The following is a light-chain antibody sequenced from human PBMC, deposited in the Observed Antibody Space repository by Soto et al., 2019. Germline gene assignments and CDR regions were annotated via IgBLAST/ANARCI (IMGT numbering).Light chain of an antibody. Sequence: QAVLTQSPSASASLGASVKLTCTLSSGHSNYAIAWHQQQSEKGPRYLMKLNSDGSHSKGDGIPDRFSGSSSGAERYLTIPSPQYDDEADYYCQTWGSGIVVFGGGTKLTVL. V-gene: IGLV4-69*01. CDR3: QTWGSGIVV. CDR1: SGHSNYA. CDR2: LNSDGSH. J-gene: IGLJ2*01.